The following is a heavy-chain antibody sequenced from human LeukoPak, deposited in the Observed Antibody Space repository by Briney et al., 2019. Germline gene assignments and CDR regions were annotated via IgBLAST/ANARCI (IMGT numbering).Heavy chain of an antibody. J-gene: IGHJ6*03. CDR2: LYSGGDT. CDR3: ARGENYYFHTDV. CDR1: GFSVSDSY. D-gene: IGHD2/OR15-2a*01. Sequence: GGSLRLSCAASGFSVSDSYMSWVRQVPGKGLEWVSILYSGGDTYYSASVRGRFTISRDNSKNTLYLQMNTLSAADTAVYFCARGENYYFHTDVWGKGATVTVSS. V-gene: IGHV3-66*02.